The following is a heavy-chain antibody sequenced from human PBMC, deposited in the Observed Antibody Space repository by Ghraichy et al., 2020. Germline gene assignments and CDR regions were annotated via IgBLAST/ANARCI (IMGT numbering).Heavy chain of an antibody. CDR3: ARGTHYGSGWEDYGMDV. J-gene: IGHJ6*02. CDR1: GFTFSSYW. Sequence: GGSLRLSCAASGFTFSSYWMSWVRQAPGKGLEWVANIKQDGSEKYYVDSVKGRFTISRDNAKNSLYLQMNSLRAEDTAVYYCARGTHYGSGWEDYGMDVWGQGTTVTVSS. V-gene: IGHV3-7*01. CDR2: IKQDGSEK. D-gene: IGHD3-10*01.